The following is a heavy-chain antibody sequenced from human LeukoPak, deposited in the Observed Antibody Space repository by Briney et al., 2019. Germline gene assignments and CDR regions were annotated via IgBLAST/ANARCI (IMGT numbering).Heavy chain of an antibody. Sequence: GSLRLSCAASGFTFSSYSMNWVRQAPGKGLEWVSSISSSSSYIYYADSVKGRFTISRDNAKNSLYLQMNSLRAEDTAVYYCARDQFGYCSGGSCSSYYYYGTDVWGKGTTVTVSS. D-gene: IGHD2-15*01. CDR2: ISSSSSYI. V-gene: IGHV3-21*01. CDR3: ARDQFGYCSGGSCSSYYYYGTDV. CDR1: GFTFSSYS. J-gene: IGHJ6*04.